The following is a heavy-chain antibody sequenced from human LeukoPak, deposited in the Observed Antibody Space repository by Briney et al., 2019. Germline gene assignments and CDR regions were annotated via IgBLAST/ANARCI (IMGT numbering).Heavy chain of an antibody. Sequence: GASVKVSCKASGGAFSSYAISWVRQAPGQGLEWMGGIIPIFGTANYAQKFQGRVTITADESTSTAYMELSSLRSEDTAAYYCARDSALKTYYDSSGYWAFDIWGQGTMVTVSS. CDR1: GGAFSSYA. D-gene: IGHD3-22*01. V-gene: IGHV1-69*13. J-gene: IGHJ3*02. CDR2: IIPIFGTA. CDR3: ARDSALKTYYDSSGYWAFDI.